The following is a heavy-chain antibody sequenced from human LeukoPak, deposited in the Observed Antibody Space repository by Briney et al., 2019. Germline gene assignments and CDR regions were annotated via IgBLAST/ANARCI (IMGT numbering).Heavy chain of an antibody. Sequence: SVEVSCKASGGTFSSYAISWVRQAPGRGLEWMGGIIPIFGTANYAQKFQGRVTITADESTSTAYMELSSLRSEDTAVYYCAREKSYYDSSGYCDYWGQGTLVTVSS. D-gene: IGHD3-22*01. V-gene: IGHV1-69*13. CDR2: IIPIFGTA. CDR3: AREKSYYDSSGYCDY. CDR1: GGTFSSYA. J-gene: IGHJ4*02.